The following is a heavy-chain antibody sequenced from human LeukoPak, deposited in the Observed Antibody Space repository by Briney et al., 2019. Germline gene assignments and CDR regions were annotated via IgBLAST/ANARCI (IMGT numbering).Heavy chain of an antibody. Sequence: PGGSLRLSCAASGFSFSSYWMHWVRQAPGKGLEWVSSIGGGGVDTYYADSVKGRFTISRDNSKNTLYLQMNSLRVEDTAVYYCAKDPPTTGTTFDNWGRGTLVTVSS. J-gene: IGHJ4*02. D-gene: IGHD1-1*01. CDR2: IGGGGVDT. CDR3: AKDPPTTGTTFDN. CDR1: GFSFSSYW. V-gene: IGHV3-23*01.